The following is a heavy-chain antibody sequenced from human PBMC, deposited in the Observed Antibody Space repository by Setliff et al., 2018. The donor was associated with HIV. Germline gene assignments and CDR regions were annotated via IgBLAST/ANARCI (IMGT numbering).Heavy chain of an antibody. J-gene: IGHJ4*02. CDR1: GYTFTSYV. CDR3: TTDLEEITMIVVAPGN. Sequence: SVKVSCKASGYTFTSYVISWVRQAPGQGLVWMGRIIPVFGAVHYAQMFQGRVTITADKSTTTAYMELNSLRAEDTAVYYCTTDLEEITMIVVAPGNWGQGTLVTVSS. V-gene: IGHV1-69*06. D-gene: IGHD3-22*01. CDR2: IIPVFGAV.